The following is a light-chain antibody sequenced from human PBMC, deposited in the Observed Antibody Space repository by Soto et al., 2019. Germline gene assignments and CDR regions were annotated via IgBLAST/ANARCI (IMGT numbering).Light chain of an antibody. CDR2: DVS. J-gene: IGKJ1*01. CDR1: QSISTY. Sequence: DIRMTHSPSSLSASVGDRVTITCRASQSISTYLNWYQQKSGNAPKLLIYDVSTLQTGVPSRFSRSGSRKYFTRTISSLQPEDFATYYRKQSYISPRAIGQGTKV. CDR3: KQSYISPRA. V-gene: IGKV1-39*01.